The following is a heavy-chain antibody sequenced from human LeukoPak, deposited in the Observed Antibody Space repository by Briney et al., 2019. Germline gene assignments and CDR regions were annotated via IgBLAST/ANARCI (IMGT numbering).Heavy chain of an antibody. CDR3: AKDGEYYYGSGSYYSDAFDI. CDR1: GFTFSSYG. D-gene: IGHD3-10*01. J-gene: IGHJ3*02. CDR2: IRYDGSNK. V-gene: IGHV3-30*02. Sequence: AGGSLRLSCAASGFTFSSYGMHWVRQAPGKGLEWVAFIRYDGSNKYYADSVKGRFTISRDNSKNTLYLQMNSLRAEDTAVYCCAKDGEYYYGSGSYYSDAFDIWGQGAMVTVSS.